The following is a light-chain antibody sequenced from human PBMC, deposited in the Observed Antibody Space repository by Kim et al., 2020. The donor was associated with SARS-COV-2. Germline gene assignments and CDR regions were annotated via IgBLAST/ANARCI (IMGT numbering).Light chain of an antibody. V-gene: IGLV3-21*03. CDR1: SIGRRN. J-gene: IGLJ2*01. Sequence: APGKTATIICGGDSIGRRNVHWYQQKPGQAPVVVVYDNIDRPSGIPERFSGSNSGNTATLTISRVDAGDEADYFCQVWDSGSEHVVFGGGTKLTVL. CDR3: QVWDSGSEHVV. CDR2: DNI.